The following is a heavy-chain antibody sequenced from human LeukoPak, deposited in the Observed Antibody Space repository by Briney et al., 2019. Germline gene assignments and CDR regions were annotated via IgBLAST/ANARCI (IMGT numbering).Heavy chain of an antibody. CDR3: ARVGIYDYGANFDI. Sequence: PSETLSLTCAVYGGSFSDYYWSWIRQPPGKGLEWIREINYSGSTNYNPSLKSRVTVSVDTSKNHLSLKVSSVTAADTAVYYCARVGIYDYGANFDIWGQGTMVTVSS. CDR2: INYSGST. J-gene: IGHJ3*02. D-gene: IGHD4-17*01. V-gene: IGHV4-34*01. CDR1: GGSFSDYY.